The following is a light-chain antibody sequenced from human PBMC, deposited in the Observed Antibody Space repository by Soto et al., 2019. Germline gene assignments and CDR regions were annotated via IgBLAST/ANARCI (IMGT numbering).Light chain of an antibody. V-gene: IGKV3-20*01. Sequence: EIVLTQSPGTLSLSPGERATLSCRASQSVNTNYLAWYQQKSGQAPRLLIYGASSRATGIPDRFSGSGSGTDFTLTISRLEPEDFAAYFCQQYGSSQITFGQGTRLEIK. CDR3: QQYGSSQIT. CDR1: QSVNTNY. J-gene: IGKJ5*01. CDR2: GAS.